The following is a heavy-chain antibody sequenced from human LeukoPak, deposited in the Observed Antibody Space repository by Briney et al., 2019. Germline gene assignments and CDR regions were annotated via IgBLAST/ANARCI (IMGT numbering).Heavy chain of an antibody. Sequence: GGSLRLSCAASGFTFSSYAISWVRQAPGKGLEWVSAISGSGGSTYYADSVKGRFTISRDNSKNTLYLQMNSLRAEDTAVYYCATYSSGWDYFDYWGQGTLVTVSS. CDR1: GFTFSSYA. CDR3: ATYSSGWDYFDY. CDR2: ISGSGGST. D-gene: IGHD6-19*01. J-gene: IGHJ4*02. V-gene: IGHV3-23*01.